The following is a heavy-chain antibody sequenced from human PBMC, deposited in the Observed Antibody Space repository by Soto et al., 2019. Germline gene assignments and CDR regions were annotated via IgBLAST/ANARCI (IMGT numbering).Heavy chain of an antibody. D-gene: IGHD3-22*01. CDR1: GGTFSSYA. J-gene: IGHJ3*02. V-gene: IGHV1-69*13. CDR2: IIPIFGTA. Sequence: SVKVSCKASGGTFSSYAISWVRQAPGQGLEWMGGIIPIFGTANYAQKFQGRVTITADESTSTAYMELSSLRSEDTAVYYCAREGNYYYDSSGYLDPLAQRRDAFDIWGQGTMVTVSS. CDR3: AREGNYYYDSSGYLDPLAQRRDAFDI.